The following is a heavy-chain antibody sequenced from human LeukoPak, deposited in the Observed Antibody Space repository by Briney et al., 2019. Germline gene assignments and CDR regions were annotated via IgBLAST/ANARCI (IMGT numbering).Heavy chain of an antibody. J-gene: IGHJ4*02. V-gene: IGHV5-51*01. CDR3: ASQVPYYYDSSGYSFRDY. CDR2: IYPSDSDT. CDR1: GSRFTSYW. D-gene: IGHD3-22*01. Sequence: GESLKISCKGSGSRFTSYWIGWVRQMPGKGLEWMGIIYPSDSDTRYSPSFQGQVTISADKSISTAYLQWSSLKASDTAMYYCASQVPYYYDSSGYSFRDYWGQGTLVTVSS.